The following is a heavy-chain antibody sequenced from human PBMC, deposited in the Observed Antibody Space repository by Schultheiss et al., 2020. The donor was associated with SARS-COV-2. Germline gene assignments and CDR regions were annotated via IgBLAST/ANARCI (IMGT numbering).Heavy chain of an antibody. CDR1: GFTFSSYA. CDR2: ISGSGGRT. Sequence: GGSLRLSCAASGFTFSSYAMSWVRQAPGKGLEWVSSISGSGGRTYYADSVKGRFTISRDNSKNTLYLQMNSLRAEDTAVFYCAKHLDTGGYYYFDYWGQGTLVTVSS. V-gene: IGHV3-23*01. CDR3: AKHLDTGGYYYFDY. J-gene: IGHJ4*02. D-gene: IGHD3-22*01.